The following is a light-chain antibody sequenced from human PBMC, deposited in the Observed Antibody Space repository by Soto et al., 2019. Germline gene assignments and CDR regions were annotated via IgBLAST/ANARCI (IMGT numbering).Light chain of an antibody. CDR3: GTWDNSLSIYV. CDR1: SSNIGNNY. CDR2: EDN. V-gene: IGLV1-51*02. J-gene: IGLJ1*01. Sequence: QSVLTQPPSVSAAPGQRVTISCSETSSNIGNNYVSWYQHFPGTAPKLLIYEDNKRPSEIPDRFSGSKSGTSATLGITGLQTGDEADYYCGTWDNSLSIYVFATGTKVTVL.